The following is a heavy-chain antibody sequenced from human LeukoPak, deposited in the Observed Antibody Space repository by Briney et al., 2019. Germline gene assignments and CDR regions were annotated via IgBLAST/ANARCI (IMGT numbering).Heavy chain of an antibody. CDR2: IKEDGSDT. J-gene: IGHJ4*02. CDR3: HQPVTLDD. CDR1: GITFRNYW. Sequence: GGSLTLSCTVSGITFRNYWMSWVRQAPGKGLEWVAFIKEDGSDTHYVDSVKGRFTISRDNAQNSLYLQMSSLKAEDTAVYFCHQPVTLDDWGQGTLVTVSS. V-gene: IGHV3-7*01. D-gene: IGHD2-2*01.